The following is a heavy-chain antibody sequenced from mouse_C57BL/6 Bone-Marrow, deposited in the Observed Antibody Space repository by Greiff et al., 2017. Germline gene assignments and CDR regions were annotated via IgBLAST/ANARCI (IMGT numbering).Heavy chain of an antibody. J-gene: IGHJ3*01. D-gene: IGHD2-12*01. V-gene: IGHV1-50*01. CDR2: IDPFDSYT. CDR3: ARGDYSSFAY. CDR1: GYTFTSYW. Sequence: QVQLQQPGAELVKPGASVKLSCKASGYTFTSYWMQWVKQRPGQGLEWIGEIDPFDSYTNYNQKFKGKATLTVDTSSSTAYMQLSSLTSEDSAVYYCARGDYSSFAYWGQGTLVTVSA.